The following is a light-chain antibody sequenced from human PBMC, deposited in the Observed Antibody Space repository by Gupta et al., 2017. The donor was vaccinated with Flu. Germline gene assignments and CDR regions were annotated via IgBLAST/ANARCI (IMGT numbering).Light chain of an antibody. CDR2: AAS. V-gene: IGKV1-39*01. CDR1: QTISTY. J-gene: IGKJ2*03. Sequence: DVQMTQSPSSLSASVGDRVSITCPASQTISTYLNWDQQKPGKAPKLLIYAASNLQRGVPSRFSGGGSGTDFTLTINKLQPEDLATYYLQQSYSTPYSFGRGTKLEIK. CDR3: QQSYSTPYS.